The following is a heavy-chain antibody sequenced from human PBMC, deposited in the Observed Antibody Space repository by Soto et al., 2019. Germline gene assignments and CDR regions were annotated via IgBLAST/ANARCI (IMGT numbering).Heavy chain of an antibody. V-gene: IGHV4-31*03. D-gene: IGHD1-1*01. CDR2: IYYSGST. CDR3: ERRYSYNGMDV. J-gene: IGHJ6*02. Sequence: SETLSLTCTVSGGSISSGGYYWSWIRQHPGKGLEWIGYIYYSGSTYYNPSLKSRVTISVDTSKNQFSLKLSSVTAADTAVYYCERRYSYNGMDVWGQGTTVTVSS. CDR1: GGSISSGGYY.